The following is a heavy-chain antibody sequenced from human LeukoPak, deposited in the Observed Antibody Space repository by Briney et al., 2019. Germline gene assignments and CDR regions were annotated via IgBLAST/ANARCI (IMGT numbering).Heavy chain of an antibody. CDR3: AKGSGSYSEYYFDR. Sequence: GGSLRLSCAASGFTFSSYGMHWVRQAPGKGLEWVTFVRSEETFKYYTDSVRGRFTISRDDSKSTLFLEMSDLRPEDTVLYYCAKGSGSYSEYYFDRWGQGTLVTVSS. J-gene: IGHJ4*02. CDR2: VRSEETFK. D-gene: IGHD1-26*01. V-gene: IGHV3-30*02. CDR1: GFTFSSYG.